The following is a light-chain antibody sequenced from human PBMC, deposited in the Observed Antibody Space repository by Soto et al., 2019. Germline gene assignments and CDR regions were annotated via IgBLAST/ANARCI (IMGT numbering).Light chain of an antibody. CDR3: QQSYSTRWT. CDR1: QSISSY. V-gene: IGKV1-39*01. J-gene: IGKJ1*01. CDR2: AAS. Sequence: DIQMTQSPSSLSASVGDRVTITCRASQSISSYLNWYLQIPGKAPKLLIYAASSLQSGVPSRFSGSRSGTDFTLTISSLQPEDFATYYCQQSYSTRWTFGQGTKVEIK.